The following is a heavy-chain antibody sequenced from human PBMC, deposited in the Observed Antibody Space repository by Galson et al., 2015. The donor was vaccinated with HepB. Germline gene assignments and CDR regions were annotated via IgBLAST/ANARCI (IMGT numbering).Heavy chain of an antibody. V-gene: IGHV3-23*01. D-gene: IGHD5-12*01. CDR2: IDGPGDDT. Sequence: SLRLSCAASGFTFSFYAMNWVRQAPGKGLEWVSIIDGPGDDTHYAESVKGHFTISRDNSKNTLYLQMNNLRAGDTAVYYCAKGREPRWLRYPFDYWGQGALVTVSS. J-gene: IGHJ4*02. CDR3: AKGREPRWLRYPFDY. CDR1: GFTFSFYA.